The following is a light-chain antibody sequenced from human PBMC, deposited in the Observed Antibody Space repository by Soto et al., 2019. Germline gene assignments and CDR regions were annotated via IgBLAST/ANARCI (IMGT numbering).Light chain of an antibody. CDR2: GVS. J-gene: IGKJ2*01. V-gene: IGKV3-15*01. Sequence: EIVLTQSPATLSVSPGEGATLSCRASQSVGTKLDWYQQKPGQAPRLLIFGVSTRAIGVPARFSGSGSATDFSLTISSLESEDFAVYYCQQYSDWPPAYTFGQGTQLEMK. CDR3: QQYSDWPPAYT. CDR1: QSVGTK.